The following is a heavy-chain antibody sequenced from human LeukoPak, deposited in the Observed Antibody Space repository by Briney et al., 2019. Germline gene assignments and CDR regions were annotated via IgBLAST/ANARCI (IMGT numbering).Heavy chain of an antibody. J-gene: IGHJ4*02. CDR2: IYTSGST. CDR1: GGSISTYY. Sequence: SETLSLTCTVSGGSISTYYWSWIRQPAGRGLEWIGRIYTSGSTNYNPSLKSRVTISVDTSKNQFSLKLSSVTAADTAVYYCARDGRRWLNNYDYWGQGTLVTVSS. V-gene: IGHV4-4*07. CDR3: ARDGRRWLNNYDY. D-gene: IGHD2-15*01.